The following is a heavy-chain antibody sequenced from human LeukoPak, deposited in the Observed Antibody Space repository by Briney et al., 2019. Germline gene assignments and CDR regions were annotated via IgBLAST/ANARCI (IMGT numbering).Heavy chain of an antibody. CDR1: GYTFTSHY. Sequence: ASVKVSCKASGYTFTSHYMHWVRQAPGQGLEWMGLINPSGGSTSYAQKFQGRVTMTRDMSTSTVYMELSSLRSEDTAVYYCARACGGDCYDYHTRMFDPWGQGTLVTVSS. CDR3: ARACGGDCYDYHTRMFDP. CDR2: INPSGGST. V-gene: IGHV1-46*01. J-gene: IGHJ5*02. D-gene: IGHD2-21*02.